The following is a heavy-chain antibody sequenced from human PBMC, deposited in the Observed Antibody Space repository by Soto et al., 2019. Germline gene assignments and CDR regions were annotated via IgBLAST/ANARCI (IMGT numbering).Heavy chain of an antibody. CDR1: GFTFSNYG. CDR3: AKDLHSGYDFYYYGMDV. Sequence: QVQLVESGGGVVQPGRSLRLSCAASGFTFSNYGMHWVRQAPGKGLEWVAVISYDGSDKYYADSVKGRFTISRDNSTNTLSLQMNRLRGEVTAVYYCAKDLHSGYDFYYYGMDVWGQGTTVTVSS. CDR2: ISYDGSDK. J-gene: IGHJ6*02. V-gene: IGHV3-30*18. D-gene: IGHD5-12*01.